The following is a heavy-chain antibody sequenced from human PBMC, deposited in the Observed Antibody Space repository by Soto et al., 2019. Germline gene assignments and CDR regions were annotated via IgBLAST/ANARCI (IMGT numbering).Heavy chain of an antibody. CDR1: EFTFSSYS. V-gene: IGHV3-30*14. CDR3: AREGRLHWFES. J-gene: IGHJ5*01. Sequence: GGSLRLSCAASEFTFSSYSMHWVRQAPGKGLEWVAVISYDGSNKYYADSVKGRFTISRDNSKNTLYLQMNSLRAEDTAVYFWAREGRLHWFESWGQGTLVTVSS. CDR2: ISYDGSNK.